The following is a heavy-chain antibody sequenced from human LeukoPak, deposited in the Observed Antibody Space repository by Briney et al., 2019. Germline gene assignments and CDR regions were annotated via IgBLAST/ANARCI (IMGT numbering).Heavy chain of an antibody. CDR3: ARHLSGVTGYTYGRGIDY. Sequence: GGSLRLSCAASGFTFNSYWMTWVRQAPGKGLEWVASINQDGSQKYYVDSVKGRFTISRDNAKTSLYLQMNSLRAEDTAVYYCARHLSGVTGYTYGRGIDYWGQGTLVTVSS. J-gene: IGHJ4*02. D-gene: IGHD5-18*01. V-gene: IGHV3-7*01. CDR2: INQDGSQK. CDR1: GFTFNSYW.